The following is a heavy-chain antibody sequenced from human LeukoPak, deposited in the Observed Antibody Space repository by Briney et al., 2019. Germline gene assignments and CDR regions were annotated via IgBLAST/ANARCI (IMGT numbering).Heavy chain of an antibody. D-gene: IGHD6-6*01. CDR1: GFTFSSYS. CDR2: ISSSSSYI. CDR3: AKDRWAIAARLGGLFDY. V-gene: IGHV3-21*04. Sequence: NPGGSLRLSCAASGFTFSSYSMNWVRQAPGKGLEGVSSISSSSSYIYYADSVKGRFTISRDNAKNSLYLQMNSLRAEDTAVYYCAKDRWAIAARLGGLFDYWGQGTLVTVSS. J-gene: IGHJ4*02.